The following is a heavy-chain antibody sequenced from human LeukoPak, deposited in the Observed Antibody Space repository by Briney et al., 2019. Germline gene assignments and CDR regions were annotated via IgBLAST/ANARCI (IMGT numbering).Heavy chain of an antibody. V-gene: IGHV4-28*01. Sequence: SDTLSLTCAVSGDSISSNYWWSWIRPSPEKGLEWIGYIYYSGSTHQNPSLQSRLTMSVDTSKNQFSLKPSSVTAVDTAVYYCARKGSGWYAFDIWGQGTTVTVSS. J-gene: IGHJ3*02. CDR3: ARKGSGWYAFDI. D-gene: IGHD6-19*01. CDR2: IYYSGST. CDR1: GDSISSNYW.